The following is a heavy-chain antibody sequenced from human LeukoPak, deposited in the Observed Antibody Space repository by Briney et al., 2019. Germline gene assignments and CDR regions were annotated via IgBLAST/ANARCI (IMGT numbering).Heavy chain of an antibody. CDR1: GYSLINHW. Sequence: GESLQISFKASGYSLINHWIGWGRPVPGKGLDWMGINYPGNANATYSPSFQGQVTISADKSTTTVYLQWSSLKASDTAMYYCARQGSYDNSGYSFDYWGQGTLVTVSS. CDR3: ARQGSYDNSGYSFDY. J-gene: IGHJ4*02. D-gene: IGHD3-22*01. V-gene: IGHV5-51*01. CDR2: NYPGNANA.